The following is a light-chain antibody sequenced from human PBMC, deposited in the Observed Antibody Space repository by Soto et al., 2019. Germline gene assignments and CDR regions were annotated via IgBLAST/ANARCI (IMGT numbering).Light chain of an antibody. CDR3: QQYGSSPWT. CDR1: ESVSNSF. J-gene: IGKJ1*01. CDR2: GAS. Sequence: EIVLTQSPGTLSLSPGERATLSCRASESVSNSFLAWYQQKLGQAPRLLIYGASTRPTGIPDRISGSRSGTDYTLIINRVEPEDFAVYYCQQYGSSPWTFGQGTKVEIK. V-gene: IGKV3-20*01.